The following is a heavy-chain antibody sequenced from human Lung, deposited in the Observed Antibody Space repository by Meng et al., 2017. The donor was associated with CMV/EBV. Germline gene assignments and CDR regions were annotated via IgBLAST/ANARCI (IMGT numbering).Heavy chain of an antibody. CDR1: GYTFNDYW. CDR3: TREGFDY. V-gene: IGHV1-2*06. CDR2: IKPSTGDT. J-gene: IGHJ4*02. Sequence: QAQLVQSGVEVKKPGTSVKLSCKTSGYTFNDYWIHWVRQAPGQGLEWMGRIKPSTGDTSYAQKFRDRLTVTRDTPISTVYMEVNSLTSDDTAVYYCTREGFDYWGQGALVTVSS.